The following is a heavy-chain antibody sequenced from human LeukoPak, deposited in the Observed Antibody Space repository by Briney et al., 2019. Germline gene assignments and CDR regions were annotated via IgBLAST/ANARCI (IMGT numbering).Heavy chain of an antibody. CDR1: GYXFTSYW. J-gene: IGHJ5*02. D-gene: IGHD3-10*01. CDR2: IYAADSNT. V-gene: IGHV5-51*01. Sequence: GESLKISCNGSGYXFTSYWICWVRQMPGKSLEWMGIIYAADSNTRYSPSFQGQVTISADKSISTAYLQWSGLKASDTAMYYCARLEFGGLYTWGQGTLVTVSS. CDR3: ARLEFGGLYT.